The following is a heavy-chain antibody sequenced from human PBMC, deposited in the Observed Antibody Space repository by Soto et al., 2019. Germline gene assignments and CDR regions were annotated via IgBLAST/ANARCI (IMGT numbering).Heavy chain of an antibody. Sequence: GESLKISCAASGFTFSSYAMSWVRQAPGKGLEWVSAISGSGGSTYYADSVKGRFTISRDNSKNTLYLQMNSLRAEDTAVYYCAKDMTTVTIRVLGMGFDYWGQGTLVTVSS. D-gene: IGHD4-17*01. J-gene: IGHJ4*02. CDR1: GFTFSSYA. V-gene: IGHV3-23*01. CDR2: ISGSGGST. CDR3: AKDMTTVTIRVLGMGFDY.